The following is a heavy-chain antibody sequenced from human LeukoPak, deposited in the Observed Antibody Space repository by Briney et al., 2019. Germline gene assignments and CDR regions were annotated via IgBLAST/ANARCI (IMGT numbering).Heavy chain of an antibody. CDR2: ISWNSGSI. J-gene: IGHJ4*02. D-gene: IGHD6-13*01. V-gene: IGHV3-9*01. CDR3: AKGRQQYYFDY. Sequence: PGGSLRLSCAASGFTFDDYAMHWVRQAPGKGLEWVSGISWNSGSIGYADSVKGRFTISRDNAKNSLYLQMNSLRAVDTALYYCAKGRQQYYFDYWGQGTLVTVSS. CDR1: GFTFDDYA.